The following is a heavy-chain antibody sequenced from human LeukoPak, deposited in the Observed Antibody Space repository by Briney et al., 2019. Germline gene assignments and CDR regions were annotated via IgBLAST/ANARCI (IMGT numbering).Heavy chain of an antibody. V-gene: IGHV1-8*01. CDR1: GYTFTSYD. Sequence: ASVKVSCKASGYTFTSYDINWVRQATGQGLEWMGWMNPNSGNTGYAQKFQGRVTMTRNTSISTAYMELSSLRSEDTAVYYCARTASRVAATHLAFDYWGQGTLVTVSS. CDR2: MNPNSGNT. CDR3: ARTASRVAATHLAFDY. J-gene: IGHJ4*02. D-gene: IGHD2-15*01.